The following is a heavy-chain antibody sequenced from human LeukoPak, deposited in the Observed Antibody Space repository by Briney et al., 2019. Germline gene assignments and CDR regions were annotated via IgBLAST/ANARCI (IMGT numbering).Heavy chain of an antibody. CDR1: GFTFSSYG. CDR3: ALIGGYDFWSGYQTNYYMDV. V-gene: IGHV3-33*01. J-gene: IGHJ6*03. CDR2: IWYDGSNK. D-gene: IGHD3-3*01. Sequence: PGGSLRLSCAASGFTFSSYGMHWVRQAPGKGLEWVAVIWYDGSNKYYADSVKGRFTISRDNSKNTLYLQMNSLRAEDTAVYYCALIGGYDFWSGYQTNYYMDVWGKGTTVTVSS.